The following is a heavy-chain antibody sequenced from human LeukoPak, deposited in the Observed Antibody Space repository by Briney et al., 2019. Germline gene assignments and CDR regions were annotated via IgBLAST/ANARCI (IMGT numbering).Heavy chain of an antibody. CDR2: INHSGST. Sequence: SETLSLTCAVYGGSFSGYYWSWIRQPPGKGLEWIGEINHSGSTNYNPSLKSRVTISVDTSKNQFSLKLSSVTAADTAVYYCARDLGSYYYDSSEVWAFDIWGQGTMVTVSS. CDR3: ARDLGSYYYDSSEVWAFDI. V-gene: IGHV4-34*01. CDR1: GGSFSGYY. D-gene: IGHD3-22*01. J-gene: IGHJ3*02.